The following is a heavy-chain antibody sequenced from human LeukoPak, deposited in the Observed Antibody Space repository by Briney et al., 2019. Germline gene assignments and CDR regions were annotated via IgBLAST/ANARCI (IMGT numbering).Heavy chain of an antibody. CDR1: GFTFSDYW. CDR2: VGRDGSEK. V-gene: IGHV3-7*01. D-gene: IGHD1-26*01. Sequence: GGSLRLSCVASGFTFSDYWMTWVRQVPGKGLEWVANVGRDGSEKNYVDSVKGRFTISRDNAKKSLYLAMNSMRVEDTALYYCAKVEAWELQRVFENWGQGTLVTVSS. CDR3: AKVEAWELQRVFEN. J-gene: IGHJ4*02.